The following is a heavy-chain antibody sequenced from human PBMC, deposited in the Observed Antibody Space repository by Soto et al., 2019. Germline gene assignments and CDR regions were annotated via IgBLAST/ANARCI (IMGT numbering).Heavy chain of an antibody. Sequence: GGSLRLSCAASGFTFSSYGMHWVRQAPGKGLEWVAVISYDGSNKYYADSVKGRFTISRDNSKNTLYLQMNSLRAEDTAVYYCAKDGSYYDILTGYYKRVYFDYWGQGTLVTVSS. V-gene: IGHV3-30*18. CDR3: AKDGSYYDILTGYYKRVYFDY. D-gene: IGHD3-9*01. CDR1: GFTFSSYG. CDR2: ISYDGSNK. J-gene: IGHJ4*02.